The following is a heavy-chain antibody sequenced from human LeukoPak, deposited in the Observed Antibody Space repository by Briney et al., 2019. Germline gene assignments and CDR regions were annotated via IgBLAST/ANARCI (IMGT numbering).Heavy chain of an antibody. CDR3: AISSSHSASPFDY. J-gene: IGHJ4*02. CDR2: INHSGST. V-gene: IGHV4-34*01. CDR1: GGSFSGYY. D-gene: IGHD6-13*01. Sequence: SETLSLTCAVYGGSFSGYYWSWIRQPPVKGLEWIGEINHSGSTNYNPSLKSRVTISVDTSKNQFSLKLSSVTAADTAVYYCAISSSHSASPFDYWGQGTLVTVSS.